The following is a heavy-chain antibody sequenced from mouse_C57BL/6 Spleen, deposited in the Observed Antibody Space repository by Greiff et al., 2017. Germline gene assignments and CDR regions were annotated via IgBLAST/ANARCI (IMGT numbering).Heavy chain of an antibody. D-gene: IGHD2-3*01. Sequence: EVKVVESGGGLVKPGGSLKLSCAASGFTFSSYAMSWVRQTPEKRLEWVATISDGGSYTYYPDNVKGRFTISRDNAKNNLYLQMSHLKSEDTAMYYCARCDYDGYYGAMDYWGQGTSVTVSS. J-gene: IGHJ4*01. CDR1: GFTFSSYA. CDR3: ARCDYDGYYGAMDY. V-gene: IGHV5-4*03. CDR2: ISDGGSYT.